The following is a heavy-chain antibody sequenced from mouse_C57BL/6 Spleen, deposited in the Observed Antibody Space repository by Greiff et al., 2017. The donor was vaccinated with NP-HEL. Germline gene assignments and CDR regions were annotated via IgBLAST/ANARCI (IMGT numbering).Heavy chain of an antibody. CDR1: GYAFSSYW. D-gene: IGHD4-1*02. CDR3: ASPNWDDYFDY. CDR2: IYPGDGDT. Sequence: VQLPQSGPELVKPGASVKISCKASGYAFSSYWMNWVKQRTGKGLEWIGRIYPGDGDTNYNGKFKGKATLTADKSTSTAYMQLSSLTSEDSAVYFGASPNWDDYFDYWGQGTTLTVSS. J-gene: IGHJ2*01. V-gene: IGHV1-82*01.